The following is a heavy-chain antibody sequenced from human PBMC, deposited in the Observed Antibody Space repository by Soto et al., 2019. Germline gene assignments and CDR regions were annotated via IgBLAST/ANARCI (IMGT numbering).Heavy chain of an antibody. D-gene: IGHD6-13*01. CDR1: GGSFSGYY. J-gene: IGHJ1*01. Sequence: PSETLSLTCAVYGGSFSGYYWSWIRQPPGKGLEWIGEINHSGSTNYNPSLKSRVTISVDTSKNQFSLKLSSVTAADTAVYYCAENSLIAAAGRGEYFQHWGQGTLVTVSS. CDR3: AENSLIAAAGRGEYFQH. V-gene: IGHV4-34*01. CDR2: INHSGST.